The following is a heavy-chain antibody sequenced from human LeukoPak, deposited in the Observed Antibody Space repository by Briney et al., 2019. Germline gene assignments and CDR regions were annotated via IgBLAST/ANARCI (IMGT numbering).Heavy chain of an antibody. CDR1: GGSISSGDYY. CDR3: ARERAGYSSGCTDY. J-gene: IGHJ4*02. Sequence: SSETLSLTCTVSGGSISSGDYYWSWIRQPPGKGLEWIGYIYYSGSTYYNPSLKSRVTISVDTSKNQFSLKLSSVTAADTAVYYCARERAGYSSGCTDYWGQGTLVTVSS. V-gene: IGHV4-30-4*01. CDR2: IYYSGST. D-gene: IGHD6-19*01.